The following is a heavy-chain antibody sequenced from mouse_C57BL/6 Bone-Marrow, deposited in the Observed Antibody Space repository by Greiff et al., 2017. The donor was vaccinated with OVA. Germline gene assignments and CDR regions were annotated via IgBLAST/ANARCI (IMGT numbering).Heavy chain of an antibody. Sequence: EVMLVESEGGLVQPGSSMKLSCTASGFTFSDYYMAWVRQVPEKGLEWVANINYDGSSTYYLASLKSRFIISRDNAKNILYLQMSSLKSEDTATYYCAREILRSQGYFDVWGTGTTVTVSS. V-gene: IGHV5-16*01. CDR3: AREILRSQGYFDV. CDR2: INYDGSST. D-gene: IGHD1-1*01. J-gene: IGHJ1*03. CDR1: GFTFSDYY.